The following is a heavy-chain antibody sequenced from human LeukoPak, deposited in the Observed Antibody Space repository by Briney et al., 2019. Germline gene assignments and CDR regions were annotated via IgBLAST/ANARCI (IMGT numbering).Heavy chain of an antibody. CDR2: ISRNSTYI. J-gene: IGHJ4*02. CDR1: GFTFSSYI. Sequence: GSLRLSCAASGFTFSSYIMNWVRQAPGKGLECVASISRNSTYIHYADSVKGRFTISRDNARNSLFLQMISLRAEDTAIYYCASDEGNYFDYWGQGTLVTVSS. V-gene: IGHV3-21*01. CDR3: ASDEGNYFDY.